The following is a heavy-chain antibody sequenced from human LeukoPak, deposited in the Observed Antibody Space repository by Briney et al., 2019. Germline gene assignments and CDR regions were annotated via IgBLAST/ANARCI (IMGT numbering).Heavy chain of an antibody. D-gene: IGHD3-22*01. CDR1: GYSISSGYY. CDR3: ARAPYYYDSSGYLAFDY. J-gene: IGHJ4*02. V-gene: IGHV4-38-2*02. Sequence: SETLSLTCTVSGYSISSGYYWGWIRQPPGKGLEWIGSNSGSTYYNPSLKSRVTISVDTSKNQFSLKLSSVTAADTAVYYCARAPYYYDSSGYLAFDYWGQGTLVTVSS. CDR2: NSGST.